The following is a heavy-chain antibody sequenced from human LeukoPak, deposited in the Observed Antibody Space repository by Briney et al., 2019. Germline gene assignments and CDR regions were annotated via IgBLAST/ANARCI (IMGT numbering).Heavy chain of an antibody. J-gene: IGHJ4*02. CDR1: GYIFSNYW. D-gene: IGHD2-15*01. CDR2: IYPGDSDT. CDR3: ARRFCSGGSCYFDY. V-gene: IGHV5-51*01. Sequence: GESLKISCKGSGYIFSNYWIGWVRQMPGKGLEWMGTIYPGDSDTRYTPSFQGQVTISADTSISTAHLQWSSLKAPDTAIYYCARRFCSGGSCYFDYWGQGTLVTVSS.